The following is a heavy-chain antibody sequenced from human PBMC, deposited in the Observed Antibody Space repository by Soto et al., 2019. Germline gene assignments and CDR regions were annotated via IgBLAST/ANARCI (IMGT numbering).Heavy chain of an antibody. CDR3: AHKGSGLYPLDY. J-gene: IGHJ4*02. D-gene: IGHD3-10*01. V-gene: IGHV2-5*02. CDR1: GFSLGTSGVG. Sequence: QITLKESGPTLVKPTQTLTLTCTFSGFSLGTSGVGVGWIRQPPGKALEWVAVIYWDDYKHFSPSLESRLTITKDTSKNLVVLTMTDMYPVDTATYYCAHKGSGLYPLDYWGQGTLVTVSS. CDR2: IYWDDYK.